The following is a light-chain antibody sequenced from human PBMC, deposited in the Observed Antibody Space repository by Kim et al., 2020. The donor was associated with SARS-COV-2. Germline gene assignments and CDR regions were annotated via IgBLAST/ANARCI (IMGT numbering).Light chain of an antibody. CDR1: SSNIGTNY. CDR3: AAWDDSLSGLV. CDR2: RNH. Sequence: ELTQPPSASGTPGQRLTISCSGSSSNIGTNYVCWYQQLPGTAPKLLIYRNHQRPSGVPDRFSGSKSGTSASLAISGLRSEDEADYYCAAWDDSLSGLVFGTGTKVTVL. V-gene: IGLV1-47*01. J-gene: IGLJ1*01.